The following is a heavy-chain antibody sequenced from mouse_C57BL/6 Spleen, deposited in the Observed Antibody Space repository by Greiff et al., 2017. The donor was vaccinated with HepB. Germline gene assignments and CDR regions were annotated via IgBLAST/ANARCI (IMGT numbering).Heavy chain of an antibody. Sequence: EVQLVESGGDLVKPGGSLKLSCAASGFTFSSYGMSWVRQTPDKRLEWVATISSGGSYTYYPDSVKGRFTISRDNAKNTLYLQMSSLKSEDTAMYYCARHGTTVQGYFDYWGQGTTLTVSS. V-gene: IGHV5-6*01. CDR3: ARHGTTVQGYFDY. CDR2: ISSGGSYT. J-gene: IGHJ2*01. CDR1: GFTFSSYG. D-gene: IGHD1-1*01.